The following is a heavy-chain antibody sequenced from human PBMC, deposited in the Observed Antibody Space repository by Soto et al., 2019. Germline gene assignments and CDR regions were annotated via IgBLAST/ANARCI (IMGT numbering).Heavy chain of an antibody. CDR2: IYDSGST. D-gene: IGHD2-15*01. Sequence: PSETLSLTCTVSGGSVSSTSYYWFWIRQPPGMGLEWIGYIYDSGSTDYNPSLKSRVSISIDTSKNQFSLKLNSVTAADTAVYYCAPNPGGGSWRTWSAPWAQGPLVPFSS. J-gene: IGHJ5*02. V-gene: IGHV4-61*01. CDR1: GGSVSSTSYY. CDR3: APNPGGGSWRTWSAP.